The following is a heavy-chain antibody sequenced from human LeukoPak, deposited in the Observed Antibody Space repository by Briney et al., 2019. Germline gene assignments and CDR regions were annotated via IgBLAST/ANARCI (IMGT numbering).Heavy chain of an antibody. J-gene: IGHJ4*02. CDR2: ISTSSSTI. V-gene: IGHV3-48*04. D-gene: IGHD3-10*01. Sequence: GGSLRLSCAASGFTLSYYSMNWVRQAPGKGLEWVSYISTSSSTIYYADSVRGRFTISRDNAKNSLFLQMNSLRAEDTAVYYCAKSSHYYGSGAYYFDYWGQGTLVTVSS. CDR1: GFTLSYYS. CDR3: AKSSHYYGSGAYYFDY.